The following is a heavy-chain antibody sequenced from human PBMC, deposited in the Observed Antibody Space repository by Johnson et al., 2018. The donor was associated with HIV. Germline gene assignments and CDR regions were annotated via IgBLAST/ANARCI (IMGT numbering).Heavy chain of an antibody. D-gene: IGHD2-2*01. CDR3: ARGIQPDAFDI. Sequence: VQLVESGGGVVQPGRSLRLSCAASGFTFSSYAMHWVRQAPGKGLEWVAVVSYDGSERYYADSVKGRFTISRDSSKNTLYLQMNSLRAEDTAVYYCARGIQPDAFDIWGQGTMVTVSS. CDR1: GFTFSSYA. V-gene: IGHV3-30*04. J-gene: IGHJ3*02. CDR2: VSYDGSER.